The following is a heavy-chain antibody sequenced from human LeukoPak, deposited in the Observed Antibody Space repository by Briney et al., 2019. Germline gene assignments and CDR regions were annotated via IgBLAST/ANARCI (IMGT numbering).Heavy chain of an antibody. J-gene: IGHJ5*02. Sequence: PSETLSLTCTVSGGSISSYYWSWIRQPPGKGLEWIGYIYYSGSTNYNPSLKSRVTISVDTSKNQFSLKLSSVTAADTAVYYCARRNYCSSTSCNARVSWFDPWGQGTLVTVSS. CDR1: GGSISSYY. D-gene: IGHD2-2*01. CDR3: ARRNYCSSTSCNARVSWFDP. V-gene: IGHV4-59*08. CDR2: IYYSGST.